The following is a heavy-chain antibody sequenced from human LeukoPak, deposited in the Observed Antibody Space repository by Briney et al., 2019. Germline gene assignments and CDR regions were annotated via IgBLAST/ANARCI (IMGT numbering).Heavy chain of an antibody. CDR1: GYTFTGYY. D-gene: IGHD5-24*01. Sequence: RASVKVSCKASGYTFTGYYMHWVRQAPGQGLEWMGWINPNSGGTNYAQRFQGRVTMTRDTSITTAYMELSRLRSDDTAVYYCARDEGDGYNYRRRYYFDDWGQGTLVTVSS. CDR2: INPNSGGT. J-gene: IGHJ4*02. CDR3: ARDEGDGYNYRRRYYFDD. V-gene: IGHV1-2*02.